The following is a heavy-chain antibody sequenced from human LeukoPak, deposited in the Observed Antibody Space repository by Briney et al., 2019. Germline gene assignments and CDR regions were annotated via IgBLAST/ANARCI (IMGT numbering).Heavy chain of an antibody. V-gene: IGHV3-30-3*01. CDR1: GFTFSSYA. D-gene: IGHD6-13*01. J-gene: IGHJ4*02. Sequence: GGSLRLSCAASGFTFSSYAMHWVRQAPGKGLEWVAVISYDGSNKYYADSVKVRFTISRDNSKNTLYLQMNSLRAEDTAVYYCAALAAAGNFDYWGQGTLVTVSS. CDR2: ISYDGSNK. CDR3: AALAAAGNFDY.